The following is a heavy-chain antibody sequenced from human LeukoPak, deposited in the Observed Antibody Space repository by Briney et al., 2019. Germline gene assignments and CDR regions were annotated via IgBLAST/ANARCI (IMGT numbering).Heavy chain of an antibody. V-gene: IGHV3-7*01. J-gene: IGHJ4*02. CDR3: AAWGLNNY. CDR1: GFAFSDYW. Sequence: GGSLRLSCSASGFAFSDYWMNWVRQAPGKGPEWVANINLGGSAKLYVDSVRGRCTVSRDNAKNSLYLQLNSLRVEDTAVYYCAAWGLNNYWGQGTLVTVSS. CDR2: INLGGSAK. D-gene: IGHD7-27*01.